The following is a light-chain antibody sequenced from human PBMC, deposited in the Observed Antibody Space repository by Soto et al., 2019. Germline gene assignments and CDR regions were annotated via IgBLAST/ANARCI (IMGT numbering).Light chain of an antibody. CDR3: SSYAGSINYV. J-gene: IGLJ1*01. CDR2: EVS. CDR1: SSDVGGYDY. V-gene: IGLV2-8*01. Sequence: QSALTQPRSVSGSPGQSVTISCTGTSSDVGGYDYVSWYQQHPGKAPQLMIYEVSKRPSGVPDRFSGSKSGNTASLTVSGLQADDEADYYCSSYAGSINYVFGTGTKVTVL.